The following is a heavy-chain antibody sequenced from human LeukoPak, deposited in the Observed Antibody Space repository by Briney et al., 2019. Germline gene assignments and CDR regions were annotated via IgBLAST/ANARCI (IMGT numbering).Heavy chain of an antibody. J-gene: IGHJ6*02. V-gene: IGHV3-74*01. CDR2: INSDGGST. Sequence: GGSLRLSCAASGFTFSNYWMHWVRQAPGKGLVWVSRINSDGGSTNYADSVKGRFTISRDNAKNMLYLQMSSLRAEDTAVYYCARDRFFGMDVWGQGTSVTVSS. CDR3: ARDRFFGMDV. CDR1: GFTFSNYW.